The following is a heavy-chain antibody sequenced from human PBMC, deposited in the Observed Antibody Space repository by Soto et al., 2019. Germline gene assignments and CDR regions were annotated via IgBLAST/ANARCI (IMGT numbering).Heavy chain of an antibody. J-gene: IGHJ4*02. D-gene: IGHD4-17*01. CDR3: ARGAALTPATVTPLDY. CDR1: GYTFTGYY. V-gene: IGHV1-2*04. Sequence: ASVKVSCKASGYTFTGYYMHWVRQAPGQGLEWMGWINPNSGGTNYAQKFQGWVTMTRDTSISTAYMELSRLRSDDTAVYYCARGAALTPATVTPLDYWGQGTLVTVSS. CDR2: INPNSGGT.